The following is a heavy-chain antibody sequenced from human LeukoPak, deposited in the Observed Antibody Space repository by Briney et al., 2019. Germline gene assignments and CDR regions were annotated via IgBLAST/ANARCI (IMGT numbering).Heavy chain of an antibody. Sequence: SETLSLTCTVSGGSISSSSYYWGWIRQPPGKGLEWIGEIHHSGSTNYNPSLKSRVTISLDTSKNQFSLKLSSVTAADTAVYYCARLGQSTGYQLLYYYYYYMDVWGKGTTVTISS. CDR1: GGSISSSSYY. V-gene: IGHV4-39*07. CDR2: IHHSGST. CDR3: ARLGQSTGYQLLYYYYYYMDV. J-gene: IGHJ6*03. D-gene: IGHD2-2*02.